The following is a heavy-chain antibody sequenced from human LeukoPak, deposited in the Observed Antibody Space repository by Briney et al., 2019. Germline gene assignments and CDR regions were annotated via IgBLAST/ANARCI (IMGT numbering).Heavy chain of an antibody. CDR3: AKDSSLGDLGDY. V-gene: IGHV3-30*18. Sequence: PGGSLRLSCAASGFTFSNYGMHWARQAPGKGLEWVAVISYDGSNKYYADSVKGRFTISRDNSKNTLYLQMNSLRAEDTAVYYCAKDSSLGDLGDYWGQGTLVTVSS. CDR2: ISYDGSNK. CDR1: GFTFSNYG. J-gene: IGHJ4*02. D-gene: IGHD3-16*01.